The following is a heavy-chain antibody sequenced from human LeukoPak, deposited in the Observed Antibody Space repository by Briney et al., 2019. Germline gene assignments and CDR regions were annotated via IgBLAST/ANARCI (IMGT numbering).Heavy chain of an antibody. CDR3: AHITGGGNSGYFQH. CDR1: GFSLRTREVG. CDR2: IYWNDDK. D-gene: IGHD4-23*01. J-gene: IGHJ1*01. Sequence: KAAGPTLINPAQTLTLTCTFSGFSLRTREVGVGWIRQPPGKAREWLSLIYWNDDKRFSPSLKSRLTITKDTSKNQVVLTMTNMDPVDTATFYCAHITGGGNSGYFQHWGQGTLVIVSS. V-gene: IGHV2-5*01.